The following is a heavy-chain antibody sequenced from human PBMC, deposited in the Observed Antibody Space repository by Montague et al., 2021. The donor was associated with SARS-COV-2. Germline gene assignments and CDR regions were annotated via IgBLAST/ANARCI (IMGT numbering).Heavy chain of an antibody. CDR3: ARIPVGSKYYLDF. Sequence: CAISGDSVSSNIATWNWIRQSPSRGLEWLGRTYYRSKWYNDYAESVKSRITIDPDTSKHQFSLRLNSVTPEDTAVYYCARIPVGSKYYLDFWGQGTLVTVSS. D-gene: IGHD2-2*01. V-gene: IGHV6-1*01. J-gene: IGHJ4*02. CDR1: GDSVSSNIAT. CDR2: TYYRSKWYN.